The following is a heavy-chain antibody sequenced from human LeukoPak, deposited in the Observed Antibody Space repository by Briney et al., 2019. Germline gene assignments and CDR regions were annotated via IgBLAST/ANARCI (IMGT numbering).Heavy chain of an antibody. CDR1: GGSISSSSYY. D-gene: IGHD3-10*01. CDR3: ARGVRGAYFPHYYYYYYMDV. Sequence: SETLSLTCTVSGGSISSSSYYWGWIRQPPGKGLEWIGSIYYSGSTYYNPSLKSRVTISVDTSKNQFSLKLSSVTAADTAVYYCARGVRGAYFPHYYYYYYMDVWGKGTTVTVSS. V-gene: IGHV4-39*07. J-gene: IGHJ6*03. CDR2: IYYSGST.